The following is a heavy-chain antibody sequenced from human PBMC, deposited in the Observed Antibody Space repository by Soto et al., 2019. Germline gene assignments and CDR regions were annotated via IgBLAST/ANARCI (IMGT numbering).Heavy chain of an antibody. Sequence: GGSLRLSCAASGFTFSSYSMNWVRQAPGKGLEWVSSISSSSSYIYYADSVKGRFTISRDNAKNSLYLQMNSLRAEDTAVYYCARDSGAAAGPIWGQGTLVTVSS. V-gene: IGHV3-21*01. CDR1: GFTFSSYS. CDR3: ARDSGAAAGPI. CDR2: ISSSSSYI. D-gene: IGHD6-13*01. J-gene: IGHJ4*02.